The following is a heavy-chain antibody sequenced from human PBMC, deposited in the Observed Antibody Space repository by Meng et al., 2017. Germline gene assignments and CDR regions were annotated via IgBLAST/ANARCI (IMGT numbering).Heavy chain of an antibody. J-gene: IGHJ4*02. V-gene: IGHV3-20*04. CDR3: ARDPAYYDSSGYYDY. CDR1: GFTFDDYG. Sequence: GESLKISCAASGFTFDDYGMSWVRQAPGKGLEWVSGINWNGGSTGYADSVKGRFTISRDNAKNSLYLQMNSLRAEDTAVYYCARDPAYYDSSGYYDYWGQGTLVTVSS. D-gene: IGHD3-22*01. CDR2: INWNGGST.